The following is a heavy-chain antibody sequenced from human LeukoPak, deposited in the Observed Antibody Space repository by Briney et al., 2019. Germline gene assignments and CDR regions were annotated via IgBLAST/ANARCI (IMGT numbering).Heavy chain of an antibody. J-gene: IGHJ3*02. CDR2: ISYDGSNK. Sequence: GGSLRLSCVPSGITFSSYAMHWVRQAPGKGLEWVAVISYDGSNKYYAGSVKGRFTISRDNSKNTLYLQMNSLRAEDTAVYYCARDASDVVAGTEDAFDIWGQGTMVTVSS. CDR3: ARDASDVVAGTEDAFDI. V-gene: IGHV3-30-3*01. D-gene: IGHD6-19*01. CDR1: GITFSSYA.